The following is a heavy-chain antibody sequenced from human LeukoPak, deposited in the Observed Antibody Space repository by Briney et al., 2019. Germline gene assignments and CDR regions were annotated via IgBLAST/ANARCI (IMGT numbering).Heavy chain of an antibody. J-gene: IGHJ4*02. V-gene: IGHV3-23*01. CDR3: AKDPGVVPAHYFDY. CDR2: TGSTGVST. D-gene: IGHD2-2*01. CDR1: GFTFSSCA. Sequence: QTGGSLRLSCAASGFTFSSCAMNWVRQAPGKGLEWVSGTGSTGVSTFYADSVKGRFAVSRDNSKNTLSLQMNSLRAEDTAVYYCAKDPGVVPAHYFDYWGQGTLVTVSS.